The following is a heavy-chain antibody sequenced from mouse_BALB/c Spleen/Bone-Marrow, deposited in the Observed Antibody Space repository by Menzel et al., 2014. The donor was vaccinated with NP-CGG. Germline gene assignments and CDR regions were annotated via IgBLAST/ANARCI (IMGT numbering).Heavy chain of an antibody. J-gene: IGHJ4*01. CDR2: IDPANGNT. Sequence: EVQLQQSGAELVKPGASVKLSCTASGFNIKDTYMHWVKQRPEQGLEWIGRIDPANGNTKYDPKFQGKATITADTSSNTAYLQLSSLTSENTAVCYCARWEYYAMDYWGRGTSVTVSS. D-gene: IGHD4-1*01. CDR3: ARWEYYAMDY. V-gene: IGHV14-3*02. CDR1: GFNIKDTY.